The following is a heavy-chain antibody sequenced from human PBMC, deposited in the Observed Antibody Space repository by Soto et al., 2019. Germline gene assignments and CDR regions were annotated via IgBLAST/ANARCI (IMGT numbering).Heavy chain of an antibody. J-gene: IGHJ6*02. CDR1: GVTFSSYW. CDR3: ARDPNIVLVPAALRSYYYYYGMDV. Sequence: GGSLRLSCAASGVTFSSYWLSWVRQGPGKGLEWVANIKQDGSEKYYVDSVKGRFTISRDNAKNSLYLQMNSLRAEDTAVYYCARDPNIVLVPAALRSYYYYYGMDVWGQGTTVTVSS. CDR2: IKQDGSEK. D-gene: IGHD2-2*01. V-gene: IGHV3-7*01.